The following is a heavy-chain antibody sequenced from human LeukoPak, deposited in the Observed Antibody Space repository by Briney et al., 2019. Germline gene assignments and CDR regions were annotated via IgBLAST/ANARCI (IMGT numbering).Heavy chain of an antibody. CDR3: ARLIPGYSLFDY. V-gene: IGHV5-51*01. CDR2: IYPSDSDT. Sequence: GESLKISCKGSGYTFTNYWIGWVRQMPGKGLEWMGSIYPSDSDTKYSPSFQGQVTISVDKSITTAYLQWSSLKASDSAMYYCARLIPGYSLFDYWGQGTLVTVSS. D-gene: IGHD5-18*01. CDR1: GYTFTNYW. J-gene: IGHJ4*02.